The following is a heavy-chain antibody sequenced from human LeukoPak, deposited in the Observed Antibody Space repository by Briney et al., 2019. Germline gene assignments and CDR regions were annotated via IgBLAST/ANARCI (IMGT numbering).Heavy chain of an antibody. V-gene: IGHV4-59*01. CDR3: AREKEGGSYLFDY. CDR1: GGSISSYY. Sequence: PSETLSLTCTVSGGSISSYYWSWIRQPPGKGLEWIGYIYYSGSTNYNPSLKSRVTISVDTSKNQFSLKLSSVTAADTAVYYCAREKEGGSYLFDYWGQGTLVTVSS. D-gene: IGHD1-26*01. CDR2: IYYSGST. J-gene: IGHJ4*02.